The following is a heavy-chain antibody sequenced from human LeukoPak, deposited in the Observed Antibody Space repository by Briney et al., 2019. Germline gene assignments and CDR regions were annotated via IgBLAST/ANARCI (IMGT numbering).Heavy chain of an antibody. J-gene: IGHJ4*02. D-gene: IGHD1-26*01. V-gene: IGHV3-23*01. CDR3: AKGGATLALDY. CDR2: ISGSGGST. Sequence: GGSLRLSCAASGFTFSSYSMNWVRQAPGKGLEWVSAISGSGGSTYYADSVKGRFTISRDNSKNTLYLQMSSLRAEDTAVYFCAKGGATLALDYWGQGTLVTVSS. CDR1: GFTFSSYS.